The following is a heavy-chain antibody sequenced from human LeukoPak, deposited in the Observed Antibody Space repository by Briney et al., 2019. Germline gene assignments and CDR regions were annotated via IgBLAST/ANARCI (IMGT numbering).Heavy chain of an antibody. CDR3: AHRGRYCSSTSCYAAFDY. D-gene: IGHD2-2*01. J-gene: IGHJ4*02. V-gene: IGHV2-5*02. Sequence: SGPTLVKPTPTLTLTCTFSGFARSTRGVGVGWIRQPPGKALEWLSLIYWDDDKRYSPSLKSRLTITKDTSKNQVVLTMTNMDPVDAATYYCAHRGRYCSSTSCYAAFDYWGQGTLVTVSS. CDR1: GFARSTRGVG. CDR2: IYWDDDK.